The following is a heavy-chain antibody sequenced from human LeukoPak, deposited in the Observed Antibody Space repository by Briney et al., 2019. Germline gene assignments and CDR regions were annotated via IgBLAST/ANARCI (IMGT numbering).Heavy chain of an antibody. Sequence: SETLSLTCAVYGGSFSGYYWSWIRQPPGKGLEWIGEINHSGSTNYNPSLKSRVTISVDTSKNQFSLKLSSVTAADTAVYYCASNMVRGPGQWYYGMDVWGKGTTVTVSS. V-gene: IGHV4-34*01. D-gene: IGHD3-10*01. J-gene: IGHJ6*04. CDR1: GGSFSGYY. CDR2: INHSGST. CDR3: ASNMVRGPGQWYYGMDV.